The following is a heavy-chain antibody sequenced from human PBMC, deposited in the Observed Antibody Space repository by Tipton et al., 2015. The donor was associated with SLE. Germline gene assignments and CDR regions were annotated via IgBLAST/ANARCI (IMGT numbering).Heavy chain of an antibody. CDR1: GYSISSGYY. D-gene: IGHD5-12*01. CDR2: IYHSGST. Sequence: LRLSCAVSGYSISSGYYWGWIRQPPGKGLEWIGSIYHSGSTYYNPSLKSRVTVSVDTSKNQFSLKLSSVTAADTAVYYCAGQATDAFDIWGQGTMVTVSS. V-gene: IGHV4-38-2*01. J-gene: IGHJ3*02. CDR3: AGQATDAFDI.